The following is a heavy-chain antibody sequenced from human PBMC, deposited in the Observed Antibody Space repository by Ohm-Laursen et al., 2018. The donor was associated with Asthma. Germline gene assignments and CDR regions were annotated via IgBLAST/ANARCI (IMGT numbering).Heavy chain of an antibody. Sequence: SLRLSCAASGLSFSSSWMTWVRQAPGKGPEWVAHIKEDGSEESYLASVKGRFTISRDNAKNSLYLQMNSLKTEDTAVYYCTTTGSAARHYYFDYWGQGTLVTVSS. CDR3: TTTGSAARHYYFDY. D-gene: IGHD6-6*01. V-gene: IGHV3-7*05. J-gene: IGHJ4*02. CDR1: GLSFSSSW. CDR2: IKEDGSEE.